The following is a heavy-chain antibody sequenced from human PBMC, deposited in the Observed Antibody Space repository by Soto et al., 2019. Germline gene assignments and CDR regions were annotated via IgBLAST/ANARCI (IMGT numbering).Heavy chain of an antibody. CDR1: GGSISSSNW. CDR2: VYHSGST. D-gene: IGHD6-6*01. J-gene: IGHJ4*02. V-gene: IGHV4-4*02. CDR3: AKVSSAGYYFGS. Sequence: QVQLQASGQGLVKPSGTLSLTCAVSGGSISSSNWWSWVRQPPGKVLEWIGEVYHSGSTTYDPSLKSRVTILVDKSKHHVSLKLSSVTAADTAVYYCAKVSSAGYYFGSWGQGYLFTVSS.